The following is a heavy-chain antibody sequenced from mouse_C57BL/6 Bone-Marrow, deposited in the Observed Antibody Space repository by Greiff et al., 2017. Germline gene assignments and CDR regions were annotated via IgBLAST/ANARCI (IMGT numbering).Heavy chain of an antibody. CDR1: GFNIKDDY. V-gene: IGHV14-4*01. J-gene: IGHJ3*01. CDR2: IDPENGDT. Sequence: EVKLVESGAELVRPGASVKLSCTASGFNIKDDYMHWVKQRPEQGLEWIGWIDPENGDTEYASKFKGKATITADTSSNTAYLQLSSLTSEDTAVYYCNHYYGSSYGAYWGQGTLVTVSA. D-gene: IGHD1-1*01. CDR3: NHYYGSSYGAY.